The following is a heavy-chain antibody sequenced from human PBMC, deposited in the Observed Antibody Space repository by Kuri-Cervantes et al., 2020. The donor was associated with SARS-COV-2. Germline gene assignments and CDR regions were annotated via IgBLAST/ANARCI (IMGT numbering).Heavy chain of an antibody. V-gene: IGHV4-59*01. CDR2: IYFTGNT. Sequence: SETLSLTCAVYGGSFSGYYWSWIRQPPGKGREWIGNIYFTGNTNYHPALGRRVTISIDAPKNQFSLMLGSLTAADTAVYYCARRFGDYGQFDYWGQGTLVTVSS. CDR1: GGSFSGYY. CDR3: ARRFGDYGQFDY. J-gene: IGHJ4*02. D-gene: IGHD2-21*01.